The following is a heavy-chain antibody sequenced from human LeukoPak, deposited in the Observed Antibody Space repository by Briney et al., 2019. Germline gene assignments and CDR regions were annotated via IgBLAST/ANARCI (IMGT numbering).Heavy chain of an antibody. D-gene: IGHD5-12*01. CDR1: GGSISSSSYY. Sequence: PSETLSLTCTVSGGSISSSSYYWGWIRQPPGKGLDWIGSINLSGHTYYNPSLKSRVTISVDTSKNQFSLKLSSVTASDTAMYYCARQVATKGEWAFDIWGQGTMVTASS. CDR3: ARQVATKGEWAFDI. CDR2: INLSGHT. J-gene: IGHJ3*02. V-gene: IGHV4-39*07.